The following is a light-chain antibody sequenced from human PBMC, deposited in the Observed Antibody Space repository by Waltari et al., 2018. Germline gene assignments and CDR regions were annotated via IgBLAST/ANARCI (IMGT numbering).Light chain of an antibody. CDR2: DAS. J-gene: IGKJ3*01. CDR3: QHRNKWPFT. CDR1: QSISTH. Sequence: EILLTQSPATLSVSPGERATLSCRASQSISTHLAWYQQKPGQAPRLLIHDASSRATGTRARFSGSGSGTDFTLTISSLEPEDFAIYYCQHRNKWPFTFGPGTRV. V-gene: IGKV3-11*01.